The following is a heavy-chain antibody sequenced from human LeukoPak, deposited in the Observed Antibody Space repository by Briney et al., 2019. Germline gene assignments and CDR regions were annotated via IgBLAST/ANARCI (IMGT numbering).Heavy chain of an antibody. CDR2: IKQDGSEK. CDR1: GFTFSYYC. CDR3: ARDDPSWFDP. V-gene: IGHV3-7*01. Sequence: GGSLRLSCAASGFTFSYYCMSWVRQAPGKGLEWVANIKQDGSEKYYVDSVKGRFAISRDNAKNSLYLQMNSLRAEDTAVYYCARDDPSWFDPWGQGTPVTVSS. J-gene: IGHJ5*02.